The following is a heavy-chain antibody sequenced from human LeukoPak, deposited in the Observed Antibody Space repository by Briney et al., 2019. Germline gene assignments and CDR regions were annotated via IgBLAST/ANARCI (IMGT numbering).Heavy chain of an antibody. V-gene: IGHV3-23*01. Sequence: GGSLRLPCAASGFTFSSYAMSWVRQAPGKGLEWVSAISGSGGSTYYADSVKGRFTISRDNSKNTLYLQMNSLRAEDTAVYYCAKPHKETYYDILTGFDGGWFDPWGQGTLVTVSS. J-gene: IGHJ5*02. CDR1: GFTFSSYA. CDR2: ISGSGGST. D-gene: IGHD3-9*01. CDR3: AKPHKETYYDILTGFDGGWFDP.